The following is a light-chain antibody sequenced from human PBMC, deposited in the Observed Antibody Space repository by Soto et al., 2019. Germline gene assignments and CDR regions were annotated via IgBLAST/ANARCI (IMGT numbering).Light chain of an antibody. J-gene: IGKJ1*01. V-gene: IGKV3-11*01. CDR2: DAS. CDR1: QSVIRY. CDR3: QNRFNWPWT. Sequence: DIVFTKSPATRSLSPGQRDTLYCMSSQSVIRYLALYQQRPGQGPRLLIYDASYRATGIPARFSGSGSGTDFTLTISSLEPEDFAVYYCQNRFNWPWTCGKG.